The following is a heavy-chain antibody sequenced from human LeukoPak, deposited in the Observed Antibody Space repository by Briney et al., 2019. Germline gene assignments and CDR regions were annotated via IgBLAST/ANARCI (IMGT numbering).Heavy chain of an antibody. J-gene: IGHJ4*02. D-gene: IGHD2-2*01. CDR2: ISAYNGNT. CDR3: ARDLLGPVPFDY. CDR1: GYTFTSYG. Sequence: ASVKVSCKTSGYTFTSYGISWVRQAPGQGLEWMGWISAYNGNTNYAQKLQGRVTMTTDTSTSTAYMELRSLRSDDTAVYYCARDLLGPVPFDYWGQGTLVTVSS. V-gene: IGHV1-18*01.